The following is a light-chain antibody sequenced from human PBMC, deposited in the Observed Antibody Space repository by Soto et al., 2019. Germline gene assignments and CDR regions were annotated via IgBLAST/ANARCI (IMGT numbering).Light chain of an antibody. CDR3: QQFDSIPPT. V-gene: IGKV1-9*01. Sequence: IQLTQSPSSLSASVGDRVTITCRASQGIRNHFAWYQQKPGKAPSLLIYGASTLQSGVPSRFSGSGSGTDFTLTISSLLPEDFATYYCQQFDSIPPTFGHWTKLEIK. J-gene: IGKJ2*01. CDR1: QGIRNH. CDR2: GAS.